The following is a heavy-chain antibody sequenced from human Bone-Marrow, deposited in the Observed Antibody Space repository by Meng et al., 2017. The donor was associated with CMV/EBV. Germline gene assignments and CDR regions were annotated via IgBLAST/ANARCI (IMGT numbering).Heavy chain of an antibody. J-gene: IGHJ3*02. D-gene: IGHD3-3*01. CDR2: IYYSGST. Sequence: SETLSLTCTDSGGSVSSGSYYWSWIRQPPGKGLEWIGYIYYSGSTNYNPSLKSRVNISVDTSKNQFSLELSSVTAADTSVYYCARDRAGETIVGVVIPWGLAIWGQGTMVTVS. CDR1: GGSVSSGSYY. CDR3: ARDRAGETIVGVVIPWGLAI. V-gene: IGHV4-61*01.